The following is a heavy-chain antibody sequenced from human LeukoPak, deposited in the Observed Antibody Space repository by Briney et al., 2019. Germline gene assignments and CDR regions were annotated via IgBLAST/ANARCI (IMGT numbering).Heavy chain of an antibody. V-gene: IGHV1-18*01. D-gene: IGHD3-3*01. Sequence: ASVKVSCKASGYTFTCYGISWVRQAPGQGLEWMGWISAYNGNTNYAQKLQGRVTMTTDTSTSAAYMELRSLRSDDTAVYYCARIPTGGFLEWSYYYYYGKDVWGQGTAVTVSS. CDR1: GYTFTCYG. J-gene: IGHJ6*02. CDR2: ISAYNGNT. CDR3: ARIPTGGFLEWSYYYYYGKDV.